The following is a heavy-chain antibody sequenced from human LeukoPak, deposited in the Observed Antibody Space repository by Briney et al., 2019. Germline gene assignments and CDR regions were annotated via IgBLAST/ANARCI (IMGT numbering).Heavy chain of an antibody. Sequence: SGTLSLTCAVSGGSISSSNWWSWVRQPPGKGLEWIGEIYHSGSTNYNPSLKSRVTISVDKSKNQLSLKLSSVTAADTAVYYCARVGGHDYGDSNWFDPWGQGTLVTVSS. J-gene: IGHJ5*02. CDR2: IYHSGST. D-gene: IGHD4-17*01. CDR1: GGSISSSNW. CDR3: ARVGGHDYGDSNWFDP. V-gene: IGHV4-4*02.